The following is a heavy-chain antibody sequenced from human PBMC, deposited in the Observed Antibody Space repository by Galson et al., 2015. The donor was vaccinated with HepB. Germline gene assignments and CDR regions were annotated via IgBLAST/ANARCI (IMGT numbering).Heavy chain of an antibody. V-gene: IGHV4-34*01. CDR1: GGSFSGYP. J-gene: IGHJ6*01. Sequence: TLSLTCAVFGGSFSGYPWTWIRQSPGKGLEWIGEITHSGNTHSTPCLKSRVTISMDTSKNQFSLKVRSVTAADTAVYYCARGKGRQLLLDYHYYGMDVWGQGTTVTVSS. CDR3: ARGKGRQLLLDYHYYGMDV. D-gene: IGHD3-3*01. CDR2: ITHSGNT.